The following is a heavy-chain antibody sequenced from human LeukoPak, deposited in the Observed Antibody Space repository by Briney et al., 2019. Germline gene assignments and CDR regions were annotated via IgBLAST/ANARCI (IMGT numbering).Heavy chain of an antibody. J-gene: IGHJ4*02. CDR2: ISYSGST. CDR3: ARLYYHDTSGYYRTHYYFDD. V-gene: IGHV4-59*08. D-gene: IGHD3-22*01. Sequence: SETLSLTCTVSGGSISNYYWSWIRQPPGKGLEWIGYISYSGSTNYNPSLKSRVTISVDMSKNQFSLKLSSVTAADTAVFYCARLYYHDTSGYYRTHYYFDDWGQGPLVTVSS. CDR1: GGSISNYY.